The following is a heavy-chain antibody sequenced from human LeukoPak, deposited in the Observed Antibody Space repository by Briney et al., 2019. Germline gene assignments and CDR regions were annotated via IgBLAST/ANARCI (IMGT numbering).Heavy chain of an antibody. CDR2: ISGSGDTT. D-gene: IGHD6-19*01. CDR1: GFTFSNYA. V-gene: IGHV3-23*01. J-gene: IGHJ6*02. Sequence: GGSLRLSCAASGFTFSNYAMSWVRQAPGKGPEWVSGISGSGDTTYYADSVKGRFTISRDNSKNMLYLQMNSLGAEDTAVYYCAKDRSDNSSWYCMDVWGQGTTVTVSS. CDR3: AKDRSDNSSWYCMDV.